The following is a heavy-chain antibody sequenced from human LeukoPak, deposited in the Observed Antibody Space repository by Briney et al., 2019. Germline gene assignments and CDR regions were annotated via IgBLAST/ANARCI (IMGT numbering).Heavy chain of an antibody. V-gene: IGHV4-30-2*01. CDR2: IYHSGST. CDR1: GGSISSGGYS. Sequence: SQTLSLTCAVSGGSISSGGYSWSWIRQPPGKGLEWIGYIYHSGSTYYNPSLKSRVTITVDRSKNQFSLKLSSVTAADTAVYYCAKGGIYYYDISGYFFDYWGQGTLVTVSS. J-gene: IGHJ4*02. D-gene: IGHD3-22*01. CDR3: AKGGIYYYDISGYFFDY.